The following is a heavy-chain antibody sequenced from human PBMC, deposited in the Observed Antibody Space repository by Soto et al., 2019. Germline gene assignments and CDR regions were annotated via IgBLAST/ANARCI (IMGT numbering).Heavy chain of an antibody. CDR1: GYTFTSYA. V-gene: IGHV1-3*01. J-gene: IGHJ3*02. Sequence: ASVKVSCKASGYTFTSYAIHWVRQAPGQRLEWMGWINAGNGNTKYSQKFQGRVTITRDTSASTAYMELSSLRSEDTAVYYCARDLDYGDYGASDIWGQGTMVTVSS. CDR3: ARDLDYGDYGASDI. D-gene: IGHD4-17*01. CDR2: INAGNGNT.